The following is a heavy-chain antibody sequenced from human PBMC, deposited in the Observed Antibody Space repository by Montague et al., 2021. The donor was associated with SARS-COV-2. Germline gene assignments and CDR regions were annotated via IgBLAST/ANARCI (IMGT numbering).Heavy chain of an antibody. Sequence: SETLSLTCAVYGGSFSGYYWKWIRQPPGKGLEWIGEINHSGSANYNPSLKRRVTISVDTSKTQFSLKLNSVTAADTAVYYCARLGEGVVPAPILGIASFYCCYYTGVWGKGATVTVSS. CDR2: INHSGSA. CDR1: GGSFSGYY. D-gene: IGHD2-2*02. J-gene: IGHJ6*03. V-gene: IGHV4-34*01. CDR3: ARLGEGVVPAPILGIASFYCCYYTGV.